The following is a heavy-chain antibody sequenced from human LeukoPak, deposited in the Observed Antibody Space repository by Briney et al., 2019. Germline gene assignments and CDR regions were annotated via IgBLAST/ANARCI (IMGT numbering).Heavy chain of an antibody. CDR1: GYSFTSYW. D-gene: IGHD2-15*01. J-gene: IGHJ5*02. CDR2: IYPGDSDT. CDR3: ARHGVAATPYNWFDP. Sequence: GASLKISCKGSGYSFTSYWIGWVRQMPGKGLEWMGIIYPGDSDTRYSPSFQGQVTISADKSISTAYLQWSSLKASDTAMYYCARHGVAATPYNWFDPWGQGTLVTVSS. V-gene: IGHV5-51*01.